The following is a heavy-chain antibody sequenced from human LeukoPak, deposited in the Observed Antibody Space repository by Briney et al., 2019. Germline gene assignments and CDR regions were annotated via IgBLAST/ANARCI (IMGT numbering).Heavy chain of an antibody. CDR1: GFTFSSYS. V-gene: IGHV3-21*04. D-gene: IGHD1-26*01. CDR2: ISSSSSYI. CDR3: ANFLSGSYHFDY. J-gene: IGHJ4*02. Sequence: PGGSLRLSCAASGFTFSSYSMNWVRQAPGKGLEWVSSISSSSSYIYYADSVKGRFTISRDNAKNSLYLQMNSLRAEDTAVYYCANFLSGSYHFDYWGQGTLVTVSS.